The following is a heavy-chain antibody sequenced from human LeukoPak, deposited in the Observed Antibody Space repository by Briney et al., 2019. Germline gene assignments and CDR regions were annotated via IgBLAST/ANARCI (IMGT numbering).Heavy chain of an antibody. CDR3: ARGKAEPYDYVWGAFDI. Sequence: GGSLRLSCAASGFTFSSYAMHWVRQAPGKGLEWVAVISYDGSNKYYADSVKGRFTISRDNSKNTLYLQMNSLRAEDTAVYCCARGKAEPYDYVWGAFDIWGQGTMVTVSS. D-gene: IGHD3-16*01. CDR2: ISYDGSNK. J-gene: IGHJ3*02. V-gene: IGHV3-30*04. CDR1: GFTFSSYA.